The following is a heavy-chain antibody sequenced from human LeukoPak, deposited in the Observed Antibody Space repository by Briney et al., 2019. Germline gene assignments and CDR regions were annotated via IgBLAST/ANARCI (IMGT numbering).Heavy chain of an antibody. CDR3: AGGSACPYYFDY. V-gene: IGHV3-66*01. Sequence: SGGSLRLSCAASEFSFSSNYMSWVRQAPGKGLEWVSVIYSGGSTYYADAVKGRFTISSDNSKTTLYFQMKNRRSEERAGYSYAGGSACPYYFDYWGEGTLVTVPS. CDR2: IYSGGST. J-gene: IGHJ4*02. D-gene: IGHD3-16*01. CDR1: EFSFSSNY.